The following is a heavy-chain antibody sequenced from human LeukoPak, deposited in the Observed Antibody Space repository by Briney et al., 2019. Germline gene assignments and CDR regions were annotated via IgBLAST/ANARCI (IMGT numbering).Heavy chain of an antibody. D-gene: IGHD2-2*01. CDR2: INPSGGST. V-gene: IGHV1-46*01. CDR3: ARQISCWPYYYYGMDV. Sequence: GASVKVSCKASGYTFTSYYMHWVRQAPGQGLEWMGIINPSGGSTSYAQKFQGRVTMTRDTSTSTVYMELSSLRSEDTAVYYCARQISCWPYYYYGMDVWGQGTTVTVSS. CDR1: GYTFTSYY. J-gene: IGHJ6*02.